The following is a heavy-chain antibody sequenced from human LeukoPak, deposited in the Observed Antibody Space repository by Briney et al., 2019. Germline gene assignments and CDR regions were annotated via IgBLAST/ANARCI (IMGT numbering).Heavy chain of an antibody. Sequence: ASVKVSCKVSGDNLSELTVHWVRQAPGKGVEWIGGFDPEEGERLYAQKFEGRVTMTEDTSTDTAYMQSTSLRSEDTAVYYCATFCVYDLLECFDYWGQGTLVTVSS. V-gene: IGHV1-24*01. CDR3: ATFCVYDLLECFDY. D-gene: IGHD5/OR15-5a*01. CDR1: GDNLSELT. J-gene: IGHJ4*02. CDR2: FDPEEGER.